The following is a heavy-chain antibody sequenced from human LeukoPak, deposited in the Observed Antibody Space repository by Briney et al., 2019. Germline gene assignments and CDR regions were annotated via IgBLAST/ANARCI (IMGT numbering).Heavy chain of an antibody. CDR2: IRGSGESI. CDR3: TKGDWCDS. V-gene: IGHV3-23*01. CDR1: GFTFSSDT. J-gene: IGHJ4*02. D-gene: IGHD2-15*01. Sequence: GGSLRLSCAASGFTFSSDTMSWVRQGPGKGLEWLSRIRGSGESIYYADSVKGRFTISRENSKNTLYLQMYSLRAEDTAVYYCTKGDWCDSWGQGTLVTVSS.